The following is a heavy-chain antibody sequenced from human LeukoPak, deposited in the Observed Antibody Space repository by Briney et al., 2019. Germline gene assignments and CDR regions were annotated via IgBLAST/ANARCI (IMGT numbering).Heavy chain of an antibody. Sequence: GGSLRLSCAASGFTFSSYAMTWVRQAPGKGLEWVSSIDASDGSTYYADSVKGRFTISRDNSKNTFYLQMNTLRADDTAVYYCAKGSGSGWYGWFAPWGQGTLVTVSS. D-gene: IGHD6-19*01. CDR3: AKGSGSGWYGWFAP. CDR1: GFTFSSYA. V-gene: IGHV3-23*01. CDR2: IDASDGST. J-gene: IGHJ5*02.